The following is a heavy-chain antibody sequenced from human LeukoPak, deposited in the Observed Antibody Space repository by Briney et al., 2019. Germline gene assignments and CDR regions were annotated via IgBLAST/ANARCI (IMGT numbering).Heavy chain of an antibody. V-gene: IGHV3-30*02. CDR3: AKGGYSNGRYYYYYMDV. D-gene: IGHD5-18*01. CDR2: IRYDGSNK. Sequence: GGSLRLSCAASGFTFSSYGMHWVRQAPGKGLEWVAFIRYDGSNKYYADSAKGRFTISRDNSKNTLYLQMNSLRAEDTAVYYCAKGGYSNGRYYYYYMDVWGEGTTVTVSS. CDR1: GFTFSSYG. J-gene: IGHJ6*03.